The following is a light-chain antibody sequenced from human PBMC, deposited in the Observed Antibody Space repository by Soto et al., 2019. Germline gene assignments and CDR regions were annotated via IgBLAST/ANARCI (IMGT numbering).Light chain of an antibody. CDR2: EVS. CDR3: SSYTSSSTYV. CDR1: SSDVGRYNY. Sequence: QSALTQPASVSGSPGQSITISCTGTSSDVGRYNYVSWYQQHPGKAPKLMIYEVSNRPSGVSNRFSGSKSGNTASLTISGLQAEDEADYYCSSYTSSSTYVFGTGTKGTV. V-gene: IGLV2-14*01. J-gene: IGLJ1*01.